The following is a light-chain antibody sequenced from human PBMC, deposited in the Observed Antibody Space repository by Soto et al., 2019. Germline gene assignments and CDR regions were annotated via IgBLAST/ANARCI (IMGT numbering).Light chain of an antibody. CDR1: SSNIGAGYD. Sequence: QSVLTQPPSVSGAPGQRVTISCTGSSSNIGAGYDVHWYQQLPGTAPKLLIYGNSNRPSGVPDRFSGSKSGTSASLAITGPQLEVEVDYCCQSYDSSLSALFGGGTKLTVL. V-gene: IGLV1-40*01. CDR2: GNS. CDR3: QSYDSSLSAL. J-gene: IGLJ3*02.